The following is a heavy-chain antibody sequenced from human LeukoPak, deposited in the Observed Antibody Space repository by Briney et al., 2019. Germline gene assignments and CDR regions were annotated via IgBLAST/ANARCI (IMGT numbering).Heavy chain of an antibody. CDR3: ARGFWSGSYYYYGMDV. V-gene: IGHV1-69*01. CDR1: GGTFSSYA. J-gene: IGHJ6*02. Sequence: SVKVSCTASGGTFSSYAISWVRQAPGQGLEWMGGIIPIFGTANYAQKFQGRVTITADESTSTAYMELSSLRSEDTAVYYCARGFWSGSYYYYGMDVWGQGTTVTVSS. CDR2: IIPIFGTA. D-gene: IGHD3-3*01.